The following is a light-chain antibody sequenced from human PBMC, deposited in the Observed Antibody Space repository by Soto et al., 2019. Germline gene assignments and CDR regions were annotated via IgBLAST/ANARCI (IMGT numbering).Light chain of an antibody. CDR1: QSVNSDY. V-gene: IGKV3-20*01. Sequence: EIVLTQSPGTLSLSPGERATLSCRASQSVNSDYLAWYQQKPGQAPRLLIYGASNRATGIPDRFSGSGSGTDFTLTISRLEPEDFAVYFCQHYVSSPLTFGGGTKVEIK. J-gene: IGKJ4*01. CDR2: GAS. CDR3: QHYVSSPLT.